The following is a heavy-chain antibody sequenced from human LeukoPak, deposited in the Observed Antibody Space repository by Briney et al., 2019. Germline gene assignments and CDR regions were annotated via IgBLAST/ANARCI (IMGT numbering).Heavy chain of an antibody. V-gene: IGHV1-69*06. D-gene: IGHD3-22*01. CDR2: IIPIFGTK. Sequence: SVKVSCKASGGTFSSYAISWVRQAPGQGLEWMGGIIPIFGTKNYAQKFQGRVTITADKSATTAYMELSSLRSEDTAVYYCARGGTMIVVVGHFDYWGQGTLVTVSS. CDR3: ARGGTMIVVVGHFDY. J-gene: IGHJ4*02. CDR1: GGTFSSYA.